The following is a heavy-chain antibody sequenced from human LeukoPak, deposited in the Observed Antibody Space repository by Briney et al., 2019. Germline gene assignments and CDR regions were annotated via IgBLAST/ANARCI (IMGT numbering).Heavy chain of an antibody. Sequence: SETLSHTCSVSGGSIRSSSYSWSWIRQPPGKGLEWIGYIYHSGSTYYNPSLKSRVTISVDRSKNQFSLKLSSVTAADTAVYYCARFHYGGNSVGGFDYWGQGTLVTVSS. CDR3: ARFHYGGNSVGGFDY. CDR2: IYHSGST. V-gene: IGHV4-30-2*01. D-gene: IGHD4-23*01. J-gene: IGHJ4*02. CDR1: GGSIRSSSYS.